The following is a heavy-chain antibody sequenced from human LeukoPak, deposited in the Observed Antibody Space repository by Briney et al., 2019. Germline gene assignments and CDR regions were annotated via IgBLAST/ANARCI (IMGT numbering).Heavy chain of an antibody. CDR1: GVSINDSY. J-gene: IGHJ2*01. CDR3: ARVQYYETSGYYYAYWYFDL. D-gene: IGHD3-22*01. Sequence: SETLSLTCTVSGVSINDSYWSWIRQPAGKGLEWIGRVYSSGSTYSNPSLKSRVTMSVDTSKNQFSLKLNSATAADTAVYFCARVQYYETSGYYYAYWYFDLWGRGTLVTVSS. V-gene: IGHV4-4*07. CDR2: VYSSGST.